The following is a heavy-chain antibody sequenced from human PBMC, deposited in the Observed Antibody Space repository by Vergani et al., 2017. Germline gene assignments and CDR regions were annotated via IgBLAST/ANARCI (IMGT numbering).Heavy chain of an antibody. CDR2: INSDGSST. V-gene: IGHV3-74*01. CDR1: GFTFSSYW. CDR3: ARVGFDFWSGYSNRFDY. D-gene: IGHD3-3*01. Sequence: EVQLVESGGGLVQPGGSLRLSCAASGFTFSSYWMHWVRQAPGKGLVWVSRINSDGSSTSYADSVKGRFTISRDNAKNTLYLQMDRLRAEDTAVYYCARVGFDFWSGYSNRFDYWGQGTLVTVSP. J-gene: IGHJ4*02.